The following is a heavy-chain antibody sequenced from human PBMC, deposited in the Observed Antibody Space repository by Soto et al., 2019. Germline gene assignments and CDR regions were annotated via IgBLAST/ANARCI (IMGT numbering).Heavy chain of an antibody. J-gene: IGHJ6*02. CDR2: IYYSGST. V-gene: IGHV4-31*03. D-gene: IGHD3-10*01. CDR3: ARMYRGTSMDV. CDR1: GGSISSGGYH. Sequence: QVQLQESGPGLVKPSQTLSLTCPVSGGSISSGGYHWSWIRQHPGKGLEWIGYIYYSGSTYYNPSLMSRVTISVDTSKNQFSLKLSSVTAADTAVYYCARMYRGTSMDVWGQGTTVNVSS.